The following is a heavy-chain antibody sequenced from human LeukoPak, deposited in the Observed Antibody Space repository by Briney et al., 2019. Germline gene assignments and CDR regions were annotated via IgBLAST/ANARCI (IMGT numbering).Heavy chain of an antibody. J-gene: IGHJ5*02. V-gene: IGHV1-2*02. CDR3: ARGSSGWYGGFDP. D-gene: IGHD6-19*01. CDR1: GYTFTKYY. Sequence: ASVKVSFKASGYTFTKYYMHWVRQAPGQGLEWMGWINPNSGGTNYAQKFQGRVTMTRDTSISTAYMELSRLRSDDTAVYYCARGSSGWYGGFDPWGQGTLVTVSS. CDR2: INPNSGGT.